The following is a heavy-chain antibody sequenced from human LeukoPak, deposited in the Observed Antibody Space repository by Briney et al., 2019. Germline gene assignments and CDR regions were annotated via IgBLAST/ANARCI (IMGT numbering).Heavy chain of an antibody. J-gene: IGHJ4*02. D-gene: IGHD2-2*01. Sequence: GGSLRLSCAGSGFTFSSDSMNWVRQAPGKGLEWVSYISSSGNTKHYVDSVKGRFTISRDNAKNSVYLQMNSLRAEDTAVYFCARVSYCTSTSCYDYWGQGTLVTVSS. V-gene: IGHV3-48*01. CDR3: ARVSYCTSTSCYDY. CDR1: GFTFSSDS. CDR2: ISSSGNTK.